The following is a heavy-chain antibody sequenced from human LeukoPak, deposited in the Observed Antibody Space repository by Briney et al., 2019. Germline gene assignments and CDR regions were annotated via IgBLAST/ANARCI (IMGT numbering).Heavy chain of an antibody. J-gene: IGHJ4*02. D-gene: IGHD3-9*01. CDR1: GFTFSAYW. Sequence: GGSLGLSCAASGFTFSAYWMHWVRQAPGKGLVWVSRVRPEGTTTAYADSVKGRFTISRDNAKNTLFLQMNSLSAEDTAVYYCARDLDWILFDYWGQGTLVTVSS. CDR3: ARDLDWILFDY. CDR2: VRPEGTTT. V-gene: IGHV3-74*03.